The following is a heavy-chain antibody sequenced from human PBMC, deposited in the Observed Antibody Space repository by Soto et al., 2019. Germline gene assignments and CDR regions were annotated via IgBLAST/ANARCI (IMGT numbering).Heavy chain of an antibody. V-gene: IGHV1-18*01. J-gene: IGHJ3*02. Sequence: QGHLLQSGDEVKTPGASVRVSCRASGYPFTSYGISWVRQAPGQGLEWVAWISAYNGNRDTAQKFKGRVTMTLDTSTDTAHMELGHLTSADTGVYYCARGRIVASIHDAFEIWGQGTKVTVSS. D-gene: IGHD5-12*01. CDR1: GYPFTSYG. CDR3: ARGRIVASIHDAFEI. CDR2: ISAYNGNR.